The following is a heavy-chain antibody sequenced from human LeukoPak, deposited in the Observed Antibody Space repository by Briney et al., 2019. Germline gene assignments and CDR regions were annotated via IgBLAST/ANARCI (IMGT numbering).Heavy chain of an antibody. CDR2: IKTNTDGAPT. V-gene: IGHV3-15*07. CDR1: GFTFAKVW. D-gene: IGHD1-1*01. J-gene: IGHJ4*02. Sequence: PGGSLRLSCVSSGFTFAKVWMNWVRQAPGKDLEWVGRIKTNTDGAPTDYAAPVEGRFVISRDDSKKTLYLQMNSLRDDDTALYFCTTGIDDGGGYWGQGTMVTVSS. CDR3: TTGIDDGGGY.